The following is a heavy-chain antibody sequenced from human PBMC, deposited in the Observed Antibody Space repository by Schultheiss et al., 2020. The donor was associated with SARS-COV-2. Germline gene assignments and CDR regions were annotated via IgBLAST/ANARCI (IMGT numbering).Heavy chain of an antibody. D-gene: IGHD2-15*01. J-gene: IGHJ3*02. CDR3: ASYCSGGSCYPDAFDI. V-gene: IGHV3-21*01. CDR2: ISSSSSYI. Sequence: GGSLRLSCAASGFTFGSFGMHWVRQAPGKGLEWVSSISSSSSYIYYADSVKGRFTISRDNAKNSLYLQMNSLRAEDTAVYYCASYCSGGSCYPDAFDIWGQGTMVTVSS. CDR1: GFTFGSFG.